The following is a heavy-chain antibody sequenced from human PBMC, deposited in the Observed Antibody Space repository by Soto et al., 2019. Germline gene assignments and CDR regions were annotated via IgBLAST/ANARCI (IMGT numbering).Heavy chain of an antibody. V-gene: IGHV1-3*01. J-gene: IGHJ6*02. D-gene: IGHD3-10*01. CDR3: ARGSGRRTMVRGVMDV. CDR2: INAGNGNT. Sequence: ASVKVSCKASGYTFTSYAMHWVRQAPGQRLEWMGWINAGNGNTKYSQKFQGRVTITRDTSASTAYMELSSLRSEDTAVYYCARGSGRRTMVRGVMDVWGQGTTVTVSS. CDR1: GYTFTSYA.